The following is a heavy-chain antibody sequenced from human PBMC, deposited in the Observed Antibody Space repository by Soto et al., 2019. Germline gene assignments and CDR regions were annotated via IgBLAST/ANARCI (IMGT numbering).Heavy chain of an antibody. Sequence: PSETLSLTCTVSGGSISSGGYYWSWIRQPPGKGLEWIGYIYYSGSTNYNPSLKSRVTISVDTSKNQFSLKLSSVTAADTAVYYCARHGSSWYIWFDPWGQGTLVTVSS. D-gene: IGHD6-13*01. CDR2: IYYSGST. CDR3: ARHGSSWYIWFDP. J-gene: IGHJ5*02. CDR1: GGSISSGGYY. V-gene: IGHV4-61*08.